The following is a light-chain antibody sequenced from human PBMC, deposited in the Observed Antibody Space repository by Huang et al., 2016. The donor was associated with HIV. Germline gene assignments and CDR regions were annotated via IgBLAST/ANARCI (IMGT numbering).Light chain of an antibody. Sequence: EVVLTQSPGTLALSPGERATLSCRASQSVSSSHLAWYQQKPGQAPRLLIYGASSRATGIPDRFSGSGSVTDFTLTISRLEPEDVAVYYCQQYGSSPTFGQGTKVEIK. V-gene: IGKV3-20*01. CDR3: QQYGSSPT. CDR2: GAS. J-gene: IGKJ1*01. CDR1: QSVSSSH.